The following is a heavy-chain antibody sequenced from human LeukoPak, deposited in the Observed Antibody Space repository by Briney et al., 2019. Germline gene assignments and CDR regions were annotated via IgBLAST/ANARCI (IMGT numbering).Heavy chain of an antibody. CDR1: GYTFTGYY. Sequence: ASVKVSCKASGYTFTGYYMHWVRQAPGQGLEWMGWINPNSGGTNYAQKFQGRVTMTRDTSISTAYMELSRLRSDDTAVYYCATVKWELHNWFDPWGQGTLVTVSS. CDR3: ATVKWELHNWFDP. V-gene: IGHV1-2*02. CDR2: INPNSGGT. D-gene: IGHD1-26*01. J-gene: IGHJ5*02.